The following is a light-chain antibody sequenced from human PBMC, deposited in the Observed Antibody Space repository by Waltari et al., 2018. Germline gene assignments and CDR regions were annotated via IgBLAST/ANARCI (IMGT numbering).Light chain of an antibody. CDR2: WAS. CDR1: ETIFYTSNNKNY. Sequence: DIVLTQSPHSMPVCLGERATITCQSRETIFYTSNNKNYLAWYQQKSGQPPKLLIYWASTRESGVPDRFSGSGSGTDFTLTIRSLQAEDVAVYYCQQYQKSPQTFGQGTKVELK. J-gene: IGKJ1*01. CDR3: QQYQKSPQT. V-gene: IGKV4-1*01.